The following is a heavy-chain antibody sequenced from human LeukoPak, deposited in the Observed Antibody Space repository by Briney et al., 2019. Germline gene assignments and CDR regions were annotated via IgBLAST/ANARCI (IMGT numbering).Heavy chain of an antibody. CDR3: AREYYYGSGSYYLDY. D-gene: IGHD3-10*01. Sequence: PGGSLRLSCAASGFTFSSYGMHWVRQAPGKGLEWVAVIWYDGSNKYYADSVKGRFTISRDNSKNTLYLQMNSLRAEDTAVYYCAREYYYGSGSYYLDYWGQGTLVTVSS. CDR1: GFTFSSYG. CDR2: IWYDGSNK. V-gene: IGHV3-33*01. J-gene: IGHJ4*02.